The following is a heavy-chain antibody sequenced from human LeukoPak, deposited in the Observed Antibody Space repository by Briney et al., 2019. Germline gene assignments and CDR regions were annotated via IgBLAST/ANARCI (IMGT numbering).Heavy chain of an antibody. CDR2: ISGSGGST. Sequence: GGSLGLSCAASGFTFSSYAMSWVRQAPGKGLEWVSAISGSGGSTYYEDSVKGRFTISRDNSKNTLYLQMNSLRAEDTAVYYCAKEPGGNYYDSSGYIDYWGQGTLVTVSS. J-gene: IGHJ4*02. V-gene: IGHV3-23*01. CDR1: GFTFSSYA. CDR3: AKEPGGNYYDSSGYIDY. D-gene: IGHD3-22*01.